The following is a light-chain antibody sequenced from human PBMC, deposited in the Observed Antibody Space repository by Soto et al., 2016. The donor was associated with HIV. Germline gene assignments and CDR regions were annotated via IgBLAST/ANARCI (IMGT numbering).Light chain of an antibody. CDR2: GNN. CDR3: QVWHSSSDWV. Sequence: SYELTQPPSLSVAPGKTATITCGENKIGFKSVHWYQQKPGQAPVLVIYGNNDRPSGIPERISGSNSGNTATLTISRVEAGDEADYYCQVWHSSSDWVFGGGTKLTVL. CDR1: KIGFKS. J-gene: IGLJ3*02. V-gene: IGLV3-21*04.